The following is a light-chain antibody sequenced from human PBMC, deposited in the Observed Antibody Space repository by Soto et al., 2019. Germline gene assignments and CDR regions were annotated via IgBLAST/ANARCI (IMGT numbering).Light chain of an antibody. CDR3: QQRKSYPLT. Sequence: DIHLTQSPFFVSASLGDGVTIXXRASQDISDYLAWYQQRPGKAPKLXIYAASTLQRGVPSRVSGSGSETKFTLTSSSLQAEDVATYSCQQRKSYPLTFGEGTRLEIK. CDR1: QDISDY. J-gene: IGKJ5*01. CDR2: AAS. V-gene: IGKV1-9*01.